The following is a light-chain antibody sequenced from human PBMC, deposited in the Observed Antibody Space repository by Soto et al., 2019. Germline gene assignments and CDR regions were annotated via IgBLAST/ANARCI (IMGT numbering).Light chain of an antibody. J-gene: IGLJ1*01. V-gene: IGLV2-14*01. CDR2: DVR. Sequence: QSALTQPASVSGSPGQSITISCSGTSSDVGGYNFVSWYQQHPCKAPKLRIYDVRYRPSGVSDRFSGSKSGNTASLTISGLQAEDEADYYCSSYASSSTLIFGNGTKLTVL. CDR1: SSDVGGYNF. CDR3: SSYASSSTLI.